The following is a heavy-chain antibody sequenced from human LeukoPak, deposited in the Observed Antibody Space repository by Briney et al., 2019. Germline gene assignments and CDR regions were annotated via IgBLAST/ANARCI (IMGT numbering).Heavy chain of an antibody. Sequence: GGSLRLSCAASGFTFSSYGMSWVRQAPGKGLEWVTAISGSGGSTYYADSVKGRFTISRDNSKNTLYLQMNSLRAEDTAVYYCAKDRLYCSGGSCYYYYMDVWGKGTTVTISS. CDR1: GFTFSSYG. V-gene: IGHV3-23*01. CDR2: ISGSGGST. CDR3: AKDRLYCSGGSCYYYYMDV. D-gene: IGHD2-15*01. J-gene: IGHJ6*03.